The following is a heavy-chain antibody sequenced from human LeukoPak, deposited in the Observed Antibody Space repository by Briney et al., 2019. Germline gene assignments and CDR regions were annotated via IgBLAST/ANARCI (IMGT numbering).Heavy chain of an antibody. Sequence: SETLSLTCTVSGVSISSYYWSWIRQPPGKGLEWIGYIYYSGSTNYNPSLKSRVTISVDTSKNQFSLKLSSVTAADTAVYYCARVGSSWNVDYWGQGTLVTVSS. V-gene: IGHV4-59*01. CDR2: IYYSGST. CDR3: ARVGSSWNVDY. J-gene: IGHJ4*02. CDR1: GVSISSYY. D-gene: IGHD6-13*01.